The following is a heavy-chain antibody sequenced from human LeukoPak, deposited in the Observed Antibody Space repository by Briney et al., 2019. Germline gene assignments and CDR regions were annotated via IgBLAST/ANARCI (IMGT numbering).Heavy chain of an antibody. CDR1: GGSITSSTYY. J-gene: IGHJ4*02. CDR2: MYYTGST. CDR3: VSLAMHTFGGARSGFDY. V-gene: IGHV4-39*01. D-gene: IGHD3-16*01. Sequence: SETLSLTCTVSGGSITSSTYYWGWVRQPPGKGLEWIGHMYYTGSTYHNPSLKSRVTTSVDTSKKQFSLKLTSVTAADTAVYYCVSLAMHTFGGARSGFDYWGQGTLVTVSS.